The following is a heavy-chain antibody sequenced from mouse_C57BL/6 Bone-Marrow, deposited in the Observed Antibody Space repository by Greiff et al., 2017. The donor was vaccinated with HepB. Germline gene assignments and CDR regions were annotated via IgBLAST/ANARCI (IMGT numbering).Heavy chain of an antibody. J-gene: IGHJ1*03. CDR3: ASSLPYWYFDV. CDR1: GYTFTSYW. Sequence: QVQLQQPGAELVMPGASVKLSCKASGYTFTSYWMHWVKQRPGQGLEWIGEIDPSDSYTNYNQKFKGKSTLTVDKSSSTAYMQLSSLTSEDSAVYYCASSLPYWYFDVWGTGTTVTVSS. CDR2: IDPSDSYT. V-gene: IGHV1-69*01.